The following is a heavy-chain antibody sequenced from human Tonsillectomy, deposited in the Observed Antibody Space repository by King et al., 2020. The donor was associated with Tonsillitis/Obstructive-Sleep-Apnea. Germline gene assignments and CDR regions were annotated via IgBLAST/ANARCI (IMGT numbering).Heavy chain of an antibody. J-gene: IGHJ6*03. CDR1: GFDFSHYA. CDR3: AKDRILVIPAAKPSYSYYYMDV. D-gene: IGHD2-2*01. CDR2: MSGRGGST. Sequence: EVQLVESGGGLVQPGGSLRLSCAASGFDFSHYAMSWVRQAPGKGLEWVSAMSGRGGSTYYADSVKGRFTISRDNSENTLYLQMNSLRAEDTAIYYWAKDRILVIPAAKPSYSYYYMDVWGTGTTVTVSS. V-gene: IGHV3-23*04.